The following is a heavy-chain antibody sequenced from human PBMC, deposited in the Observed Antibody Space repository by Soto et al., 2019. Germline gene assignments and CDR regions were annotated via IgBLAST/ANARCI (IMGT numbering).Heavy chain of an antibody. CDR1: GGSISSGDYY. V-gene: IGHV4-30-4*01. CDR2: IYYSGST. J-gene: IGHJ5*02. D-gene: IGHD5-18*01. Sequence: SETLSLTCTVSGGSISSGDYYWSWIRQPPGKGLEWIGYIYYSGSTYYNPSLKSRVTISVDTSKNQFSLKLSSVTAADTAVYYCARDYQVVLAGYTGYNWFDPWGQGTLVTVSS. CDR3: ARDYQVVLAGYTGYNWFDP.